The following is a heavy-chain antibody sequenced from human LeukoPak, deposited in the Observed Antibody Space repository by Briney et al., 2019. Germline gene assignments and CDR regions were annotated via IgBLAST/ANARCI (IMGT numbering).Heavy chain of an antibody. CDR3: ASSRGYSDYDSDY. D-gene: IGHD5-12*01. V-gene: IGHV3-30*04. CDR1: GFTFITYA. Sequence: GGPLRLSCAASGFTFITYAMHWVRQAPGKGLEWVAVISDDSSNKYYADSVKGRFTISRDNSKNTLYLQMNSLRPEDAAVYFCASSRGYSDYDSDYWGQGTLVTVSS. J-gene: IGHJ4*02. CDR2: ISDDSSNK.